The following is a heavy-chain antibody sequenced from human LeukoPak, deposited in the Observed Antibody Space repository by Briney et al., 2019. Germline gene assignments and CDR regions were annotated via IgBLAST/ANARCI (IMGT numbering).Heavy chain of an antibody. Sequence: PGGSLRLSCVASGFSFSTYSMNWVRQAPGKGLEWVSSITSSGSSMYYSDSVKGRFTISRDNAKNSLYLQMNSVRADDTGVYYCVRAWEEWGQGTLVTVSS. D-gene: IGHD1-26*01. CDR3: VRAWEE. CDR1: GFSFSTYS. CDR2: ITSSGSSM. J-gene: IGHJ4*02. V-gene: IGHV3-21*01.